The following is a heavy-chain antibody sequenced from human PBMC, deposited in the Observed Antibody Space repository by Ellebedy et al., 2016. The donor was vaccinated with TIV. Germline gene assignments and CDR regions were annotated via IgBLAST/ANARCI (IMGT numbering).Heavy chain of an antibody. CDR2: IKQDGSKK. V-gene: IGHV3-7*03. D-gene: IGHD1-14*01. Sequence: ETLSLTCAASGFTVSSNYMSWVRQAPGKGLEWVANIKQDGSKKYHVDSVKGRFTISRDNPQKSLTLQMNSLRDDDTAVYYCASFTTGAAGDYWGQGTLVTVSS. CDR1: GFTVSSNY. CDR3: ASFTTGAAGDY. J-gene: IGHJ4*02.